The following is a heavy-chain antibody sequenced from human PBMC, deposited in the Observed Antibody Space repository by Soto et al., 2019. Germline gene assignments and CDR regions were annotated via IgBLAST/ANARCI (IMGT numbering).Heavy chain of an antibody. CDR2: IDWDDDK. CDR1: GFSLRTSAMC. Sequence: SGPPLVNPTQTLTLTCNFSGFSLRTSAMCVSWIRQPPGKALEWLALIDWDDDKYYSTSLKTRLTISKDTSKNQVVLTMTNMDPVDTATYYCARTRATGIAVAGKGYYYGMDVWGQGTTVTVSS. J-gene: IGHJ6*02. V-gene: IGHV2-70*01. D-gene: IGHD6-19*01. CDR3: ARTRATGIAVAGKGYYYGMDV.